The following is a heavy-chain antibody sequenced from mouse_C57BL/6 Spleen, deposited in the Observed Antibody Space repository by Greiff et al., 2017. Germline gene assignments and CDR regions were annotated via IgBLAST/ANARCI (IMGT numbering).Heavy chain of an antibody. D-gene: IGHD1-1*01. J-gene: IGHJ3*01. Sequence: VKLVESGAELARPGASVKLSCKASGYTFTSYGISWVKQRTGQGLEWIGKIYPTSGNTYYNEKFNGKATLTADKSSSTAYMELRSLTSEDSAVYFCASGKYGSGYEGFAYWGQGTLVTVSA. V-gene: IGHV1-81*01. CDR2: IYPTSGNT. CDR1: GYTFTSYG. CDR3: ASGKYGSGYEGFAY.